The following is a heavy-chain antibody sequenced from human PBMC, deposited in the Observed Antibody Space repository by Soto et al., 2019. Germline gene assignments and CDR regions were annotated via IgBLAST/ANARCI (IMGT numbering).Heavy chain of an antibody. Sequence: PSETLCLTCTVSGGYVSSGGYYWSWIRQHPGKGLEWIGFIYYSGSTYYNPSLKSRVTISVDTSKNQFSLKLSSVTAADTAVYYCARDQGLYDSSGDYLGWFDPWGQGTQVTVSS. V-gene: IGHV4-31*03. CDR3: ARDQGLYDSSGDYLGWFDP. CDR1: GGYVSSGGYY. J-gene: IGHJ5*02. D-gene: IGHD3-22*01. CDR2: IYYSGST.